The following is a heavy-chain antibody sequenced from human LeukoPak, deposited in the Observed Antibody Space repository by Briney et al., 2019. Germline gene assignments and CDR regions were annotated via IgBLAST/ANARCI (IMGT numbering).Heavy chain of an antibody. V-gene: IGHV3-23*01. J-gene: IGHJ3*01. CDR1: GFTFNKYP. CDR3: AKAFRIVGIGNQDDAFDV. CDR2: ILCCGGST. Sequence: GGSLTLSWAASGFTFNKYPMNWVRQPPGEGLEGVSSILCCGGSTYYPDSVKGRFTLSRDNAQNTLYLQLNSLRAEDAGIYYCAKAFRIVGIGNQDDAFDVWGKG. D-gene: IGHD1-26*01.